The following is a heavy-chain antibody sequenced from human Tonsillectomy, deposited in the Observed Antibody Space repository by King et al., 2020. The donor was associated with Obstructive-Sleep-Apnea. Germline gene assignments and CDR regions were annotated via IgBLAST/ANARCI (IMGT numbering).Heavy chain of an antibody. J-gene: IGHJ4*02. D-gene: IGHD5-18*01. CDR3: AREVVDSAMVDY. Sequence: VQLQESGPGPVKPSETLSLTCTVSGYSISSGYYWAWIRQPPGKGLEWIGGIYNAGDSYSNPSLKSRVTMSVDTSKNQFSRKLNSVTAADTAVYYCAREVVDSAMVDYWGQGTLVTVSS. V-gene: IGHV4-38-2*02. CDR2: IYNAGDS. CDR1: GYSISSGYY.